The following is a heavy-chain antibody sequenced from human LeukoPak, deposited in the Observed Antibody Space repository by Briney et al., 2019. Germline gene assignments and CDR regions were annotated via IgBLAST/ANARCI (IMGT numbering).Heavy chain of an antibody. CDR1: GGTFSSYA. D-gene: IGHD6-6*01. CDR2: IIPILGIA. J-gene: IGHJ4*02. CDR3: ATDVTVGSSSADFDY. V-gene: IGHV1-69*04. Sequence: GASVKVSCKASGGTFSSYAISWVRQAPGQGLEWMGRIIPILGIANYAQKFQGRVTMTEDKSTDTAYMELSSLRSEDTAVYYCATDVTVGSSSADFDYWGPGTLVTVSS.